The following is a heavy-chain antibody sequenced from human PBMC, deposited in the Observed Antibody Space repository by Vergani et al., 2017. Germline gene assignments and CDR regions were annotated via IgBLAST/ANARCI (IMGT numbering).Heavy chain of an antibody. V-gene: IGHV4-39*01. J-gene: IGHJ4*02. CDR1: ADSISSGSYY. CDR2: IYYSGLT. CDR3: ARQRPGSGWSPGDFDD. Sequence: QLQLQQSGPGLVKPSETLFLTCTVSADSISSGSYYWGWIRQPPGQSLEWIGSIYYSGLTYYHPSLKSRVAISVDTSKTQFSLKVTSVTAADTAVYFCARQRPGSGWSPGDFDDWGQGILVTVSS. D-gene: IGHD6-19*01.